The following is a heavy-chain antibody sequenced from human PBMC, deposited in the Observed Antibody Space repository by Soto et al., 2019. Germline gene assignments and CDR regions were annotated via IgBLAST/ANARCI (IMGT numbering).Heavy chain of an antibody. V-gene: IGHV4-59*01. CDR3: ARVDPPQWELQPERSAFHI. Sequence: KPSETLSLTCAVSGDSISSYYCMWIRQPPGKGLESIGYLYYGRSANYNPSLKSRVTLSVDTSTNQCSLTLSSMTAADTAVYYCARVDPPQWELQPERSAFHIWGQGTMVTVS. J-gene: IGHJ3*02. D-gene: IGHD1-26*01. CDR2: LYYGRSA. CDR1: GDSISSYY.